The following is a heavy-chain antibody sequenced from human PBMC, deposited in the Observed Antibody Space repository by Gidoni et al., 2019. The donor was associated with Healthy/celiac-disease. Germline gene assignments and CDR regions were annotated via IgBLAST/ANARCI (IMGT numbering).Heavy chain of an antibody. Sequence: QVQLVQSGSELKKPGASVKVSCKASGYTFTSYAMNWVRQAPGQGLEWMGWINTNTGNPTYAQGFTGRFVFSLDTSVSTAYLQISSLKAEDTAVYYCAGGDIYCSSTSCYAYYYYYGMDVWGQGTTVTVSS. J-gene: IGHJ6*02. CDR1: GYTFTSYA. D-gene: IGHD2-2*01. CDR3: AGGDIYCSSTSCYAYYYYYGMDV. V-gene: IGHV7-4-1*02. CDR2: INTNTGNP.